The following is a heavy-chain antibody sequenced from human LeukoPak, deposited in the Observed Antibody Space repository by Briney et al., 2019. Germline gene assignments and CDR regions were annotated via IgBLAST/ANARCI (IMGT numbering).Heavy chain of an antibody. CDR3: ARSQGYDSSGYYSSGSDY. J-gene: IGHJ4*02. CDR1: GGSISSYY. D-gene: IGHD3-22*01. V-gene: IGHV4-4*07. Sequence: SETLSLTCTVSGGSISSYYWSWIRQPAGKGLEWIGRIYTSGSTNYNPSLKSRVTMSVDTSKNQSSLKLSSVTAADTAVYYCARSQGYDSSGYYSSGSDYWGQGTLVTVSS. CDR2: IYTSGST.